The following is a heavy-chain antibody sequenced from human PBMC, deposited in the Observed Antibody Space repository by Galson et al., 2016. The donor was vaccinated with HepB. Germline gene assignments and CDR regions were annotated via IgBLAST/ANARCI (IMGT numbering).Heavy chain of an antibody. CDR2: IYPGDSDT. CDR1: GYSFAKYW. CDR3: ARQVGATHDH. J-gene: IGHJ4*02. Sequence: QSGAAVKKPGESLKISCQGSGYSFAKYWIVWVRQMPGKGLEWMGIIYPGDSDTTYSPSFQGQVTISADKSISTAYLQWSSLKASDTAMYYCARQVGATHDHWGQGTLVTVSS. D-gene: IGHD1-26*01. V-gene: IGHV5-51*01.